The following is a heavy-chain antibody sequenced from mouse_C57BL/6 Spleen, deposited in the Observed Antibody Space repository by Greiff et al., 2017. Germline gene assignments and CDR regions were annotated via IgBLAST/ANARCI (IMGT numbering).Heavy chain of an antibody. J-gene: IGHJ4*01. V-gene: IGHV1-15*01. CDR2: IDPETGGT. D-gene: IGHD1-1*01. CDR3: TDYGSNYAMDY. Sequence: QVQLQQSGAELVRPGASVTLSCKASGYTFTDYEMHWVKQTPVHGLEWIGAIDPETGGTAYNQKFKGKAILTADKSSSTAYMELRSLTSEDSAVYYCTDYGSNYAMDYWGQGTSVTVSS. CDR1: GYTFTDYE.